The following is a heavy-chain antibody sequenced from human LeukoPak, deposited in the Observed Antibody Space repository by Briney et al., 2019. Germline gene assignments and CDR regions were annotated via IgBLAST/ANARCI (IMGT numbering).Heavy chain of an antibody. CDR2: IRSKPYGGTT. J-gene: IGHJ4*02. V-gene: IGHV3-49*04. Sequence: PGRSLRLSCTASEFTFGDYAMSWVRQAPGKGLEWVGFIRSKPYGGTTEYAASVKGRFTISRDDSKSIAYLQMNSLKTEDTAVYYCTRSAGYGSGWYHDYWGQGTLVTVSS. D-gene: IGHD6-19*01. CDR3: TRSAGYGSGWYHDY. CDR1: EFTFGDYA.